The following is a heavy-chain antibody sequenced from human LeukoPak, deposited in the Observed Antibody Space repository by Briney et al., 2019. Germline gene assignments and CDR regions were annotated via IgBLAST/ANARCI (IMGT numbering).Heavy chain of an antibody. V-gene: IGHV4-61*05. CDR1: GGSISSSSSY. Sequence: SETLSLTCTVSGGSISSSSSYWGWIRQPPGKGLDWIAYIYHSGTTNYNPSLKSRVTISEDTSKNQVSLNLTSVTAADTAVYYCARQKYDYGANHWYFDLWGRGTLVTVSS. J-gene: IGHJ2*01. CDR2: IYHSGTT. CDR3: ARQKYDYGANHWYFDL. D-gene: IGHD4/OR15-4a*01.